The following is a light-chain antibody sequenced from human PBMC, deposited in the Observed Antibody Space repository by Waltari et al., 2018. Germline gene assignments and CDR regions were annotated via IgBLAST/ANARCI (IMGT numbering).Light chain of an antibody. CDR1: QSVSHY. V-gene: IGKV1-39*01. CDR3: QQRFNVPT. CDR2: AAS. J-gene: IGKJ1*01. Sequence: DIQMTQSPSSLSASVGDRVTITCRSSQSVSHYLIWDQQKPGRAPVLLIYAASSLQSGVPSRFSGSGSGTDFTLTISRLQPDDFASYFCQQRFNVPTFGPGTRVEVK.